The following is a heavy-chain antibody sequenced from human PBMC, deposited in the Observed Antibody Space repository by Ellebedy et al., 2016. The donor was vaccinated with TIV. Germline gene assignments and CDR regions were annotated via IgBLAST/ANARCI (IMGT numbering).Heavy chain of an antibody. CDR3: ARDPRERDPTVISTQYYYYYYGMDV. V-gene: IGHV3-33*01. CDR1: GFTFSSYG. CDR2: IWYDGSNK. Sequence: GGSLRLXXAASGFTFSSYGMHWVRQAPGKGLEWVAVIWYDGSNKYYADSVKGRFTISRDNSKNTLYLQMNSLRAEDTAVYYCARDPRERDPTVISTQYYYYYYGMDVWGQGTTVTVSS. J-gene: IGHJ6*02. D-gene: IGHD3-3*02.